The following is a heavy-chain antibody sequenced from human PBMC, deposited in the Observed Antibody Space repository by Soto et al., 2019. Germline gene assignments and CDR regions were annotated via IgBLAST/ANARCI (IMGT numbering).Heavy chain of an antibody. J-gene: IGHJ6*02. CDR3: ARVPPQPYYGMDV. CDR2: IYYSGST. V-gene: IGHV4-31*03. D-gene: IGHD6-13*01. Sequence: SETLSLTCTVSGGSISSGGHYWSWIRQHPGKGLEWIGYIYYSGSTYYNPSLKSRVTISVDTSKNQFSLKLSSVTAADTAVYYCARVPPQPYYGMDVWGQGTTVTVSS. CDR1: GGSISSGGHY.